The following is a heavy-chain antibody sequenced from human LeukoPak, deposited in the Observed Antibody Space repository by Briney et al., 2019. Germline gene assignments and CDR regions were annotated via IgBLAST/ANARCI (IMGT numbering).Heavy chain of an antibody. V-gene: IGHV1-69*01. D-gene: IGHD2-15*01. J-gene: IGHJ6*02. CDR2: IIPIFGTA. CDR1: GGTFSSYA. CDR3: AVEDCSGGSCYSKDGYYYYGMDV. Sequence: GASVKVSCKASGGTFSSYAISWVRQAPGQGLEWKGGIIPIFGTANYAQKFQGRVTITADESTSTAYMELSSLRSEDTAVYYCAVEDCSGGSCYSKDGYYYYGMDVWGQGTTVTVSS.